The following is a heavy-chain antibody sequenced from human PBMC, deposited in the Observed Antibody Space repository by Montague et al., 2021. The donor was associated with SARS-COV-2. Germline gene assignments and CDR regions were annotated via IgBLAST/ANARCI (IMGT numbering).Heavy chain of an antibody. CDR2: MYYSGST. Sequence: LVKPTQTLTLTCTFSGFSLSTSGVGVGWIRQPPGKGLEWIGYMYYSGSTKYNPSLKSRVTISVDTSKNQFSLKLSSVTAADTAVYYCARDQTHYDFWSAYHPRAFDIWGQGTMVTVSS. J-gene: IGHJ3*02. D-gene: IGHD3-3*01. CDR3: ARDQTHYDFWSAYHPRAFDI. V-gene: IGHV4-61*08. CDR1: GFSLSTSGVG.